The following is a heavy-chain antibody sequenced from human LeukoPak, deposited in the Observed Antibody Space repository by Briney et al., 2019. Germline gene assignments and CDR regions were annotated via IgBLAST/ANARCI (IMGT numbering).Heavy chain of an antibody. V-gene: IGHV1-69*13. CDR1: GGTFSSYA. Sequence: SEKVSCKASGGTFSSYAISWVRQAPGQGLEWMGGIIPIFGTANYAQKFQGRVTITADESTSTAYMELSSLRSEDTAVYYCARVTLPLNWFDPWGQGTLVTVSS. CDR2: IIPIFGTA. J-gene: IGHJ5*02. D-gene: IGHD4-23*01. CDR3: ARVTLPLNWFDP.